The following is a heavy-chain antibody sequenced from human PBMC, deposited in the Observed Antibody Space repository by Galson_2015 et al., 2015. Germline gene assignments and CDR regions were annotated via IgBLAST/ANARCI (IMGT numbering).Heavy chain of an antibody. CDR3: VQGGWLDF. V-gene: IGHV3-23*01. J-gene: IGHJ4*02. CDR2: ISNSGDTT. D-gene: IGHD5-12*01. Sequence: SLRLSCAASGFTFSNSGMTWVRQAPGKGLEWVSLISNSGDTTFYGDSVRGRFTISRDNSKNTLFLQMNTLRADDTAVYYCVQGGWLDFWGRGALVAVSS. CDR1: GFTFSNSG.